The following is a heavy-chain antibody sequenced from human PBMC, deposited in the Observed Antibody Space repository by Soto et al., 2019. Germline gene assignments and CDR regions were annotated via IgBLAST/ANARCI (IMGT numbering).Heavy chain of an antibody. Sequence: SETLSLTCTVSGGSISSYYWSWIRQPPGKGLEWIGYIYYSGSTNYNPSLKSRVTISVDTSKNQFSLKLSSVPAADTAVYYCATTNNYGDYDYWGQGTLVTVSS. D-gene: IGHD4-17*01. CDR2: IYYSGST. CDR3: ATTNNYGDYDY. V-gene: IGHV4-59*01. J-gene: IGHJ4*02. CDR1: GGSISSYY.